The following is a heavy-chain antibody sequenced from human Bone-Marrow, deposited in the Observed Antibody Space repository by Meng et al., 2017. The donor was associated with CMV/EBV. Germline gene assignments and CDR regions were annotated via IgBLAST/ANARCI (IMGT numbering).Heavy chain of an antibody. J-gene: IGHJ4*02. Sequence: SETLSLTCTVSGGSISSYYWSWIRQPPGKGLEWIGYMYYSGSTNYNPSLKSRVTMSVDTSKNQFSLKLSSMTAADTAVYYCASPRMATLFDWGQGTLVTVSS. D-gene: IGHD5-24*01. CDR1: GGSISSYY. CDR2: MYYSGST. V-gene: IGHV4-59*01. CDR3: ASPRMATLFD.